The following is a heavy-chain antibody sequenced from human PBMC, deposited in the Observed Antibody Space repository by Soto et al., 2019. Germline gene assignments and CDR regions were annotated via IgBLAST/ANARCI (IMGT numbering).Heavy chain of an antibody. Sequence: QLQLQESGPGLVKPSETLSLTCTVSGGSISSSSYYWGWIRQPPGKGLEWIGSIYYSGSTYYNPSLKSRVTISVDTSKNQFSLKLSSVTAADTAVYYCATITPSSWYPYGGWGYYYYGMDVWGQGTTVTVSS. CDR1: GGSISSSSYY. D-gene: IGHD6-13*01. V-gene: IGHV4-39*01. CDR2: IYYSGST. J-gene: IGHJ6*02. CDR3: ATITPSSWYPYGGWGYYYYGMDV.